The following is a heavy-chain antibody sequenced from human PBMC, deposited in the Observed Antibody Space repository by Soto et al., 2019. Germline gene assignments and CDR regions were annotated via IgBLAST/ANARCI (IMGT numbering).Heavy chain of an antibody. CDR2: LISNNGAT. CDR1: GYTFTGNY. V-gene: IGHV1-2*02. Sequence: ASVKVSCKASGYTFTGNYRHWGRQAPGEEFDRVGWLISNNGATEYAAELHGRVTMICHTSVSTAHVELSGRTSDDTAVCYCSRGYVASADKPSGLDVWGQGPTVTVSS. CDR3: SRGYVASADKPSGLDV. J-gene: IGHJ6*02. D-gene: IGHD2-15*01.